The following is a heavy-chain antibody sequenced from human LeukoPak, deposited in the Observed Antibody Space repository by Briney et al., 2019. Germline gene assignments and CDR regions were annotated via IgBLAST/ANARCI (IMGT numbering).Heavy chain of an antibody. Sequence: PGGSLRLSCAASGFTFSSYAMSWVRQAPGKGLEWVSAISGSGGSTYYADSVKGRFTISRDNSKNTLYLQMNSLRAEDTAVYYCAKDRMVRGIGDPDAFDIWGQGTMVTVSS. J-gene: IGHJ3*02. CDR1: GFTFSSYA. D-gene: IGHD3-10*01. CDR2: ISGSGGST. CDR3: AKDRMVRGIGDPDAFDI. V-gene: IGHV3-23*01.